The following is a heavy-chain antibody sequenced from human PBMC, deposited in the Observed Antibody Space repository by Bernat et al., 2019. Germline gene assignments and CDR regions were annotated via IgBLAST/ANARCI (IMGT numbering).Heavy chain of an antibody. CDR2: IYYSGST. CDR1: GGSISSSSYY. Sequence: QLQLQESGPGLVKPSETLSLTCTVSGGSISSSSYYWGWIRQPPGKGLEWIGSIYYSGSTYYNPSLKSRVTISVDTSKNQFSLKLSSVTAADTAVYYCARRGDQYYDILTGYYGPPPNWFDPWGQGTLVTVSS. J-gene: IGHJ5*02. CDR3: ARRGDQYYDILTGYYGPPPNWFDP. V-gene: IGHV4-39*01. D-gene: IGHD3-9*01.